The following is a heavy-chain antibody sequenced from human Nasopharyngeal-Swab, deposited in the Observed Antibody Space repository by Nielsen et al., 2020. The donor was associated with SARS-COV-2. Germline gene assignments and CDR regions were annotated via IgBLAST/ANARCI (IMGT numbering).Heavy chain of an antibody. CDR2: INYYGTT. D-gene: IGHD3-10*01. CDR3: ARGNYFGSGTFHRTYGMDV. V-gene: IGHV4-34*01. J-gene: IGHJ6*02. CDR1: GGPFSVHH. Sequence: SQTLSLTCALYGGPFSVHHWSWIRRPPGKGLEWIGEINYYGTTNYSPSLKSRVTISIDTSKNQFSLALRSVTVADTGLYYCARGNYFGSGTFHRTYGMDVWGQGTSVTVSS.